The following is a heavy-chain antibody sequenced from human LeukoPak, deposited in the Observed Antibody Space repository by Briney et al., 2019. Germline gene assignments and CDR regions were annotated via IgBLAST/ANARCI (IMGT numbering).Heavy chain of an antibody. CDR1: GYGFTSYY. J-gene: IGHJ5*02. CDR2: INPNSGGT. Sequence: ASVKVSCKACGYGFTSYYIHWVRQAPGQGLEWMGWINPNSGGTNYAQKFQGTATTTRDTSISKAYMELSRLRSDYTPVPYCARMTYCSRTSCLGFDPWGQGTLVTVSS. V-gene: IGHV1-2*02. D-gene: IGHD2-2*01. CDR3: ARMTYCSRTSCLGFDP.